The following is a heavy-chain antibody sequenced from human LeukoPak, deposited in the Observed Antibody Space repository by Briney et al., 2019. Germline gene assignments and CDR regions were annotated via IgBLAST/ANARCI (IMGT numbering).Heavy chain of an antibody. CDR3: ARDGGQSGYSISWSLDH. Sequence: GGSLRLSCAASGFTVSSNNMTWVRQAPGKGLEWVSVIYSGGSTYYADSVKGPFTMSRDNSKNTLYLQMNSLRAEDTGVYYCARDGGQSGYSISWSLDHWGQGTLVTVSS. V-gene: IGHV3-53*01. CDR1: GFTVSSNN. J-gene: IGHJ4*02. D-gene: IGHD6-13*01. CDR2: IYSGGST.